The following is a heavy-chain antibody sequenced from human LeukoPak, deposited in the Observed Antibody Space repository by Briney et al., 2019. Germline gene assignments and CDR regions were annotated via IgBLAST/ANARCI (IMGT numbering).Heavy chain of an antibody. CDR3: VREEGQGTARMFDC. D-gene: IGHD1-7*01. CDR2: TYYRSKWYS. V-gene: IGHV6-1*01. Sequence: SQTLSLTCVISGDSVSSNSAAWNWIRQSPSRGLEWLGRTYYRSKWYSAYAVSVKSRITINSDTSKNQFSLQLNSVTPEDAAVYYCVREEGQGTARMFDCWGQGIPVTVSS. CDR1: GDSVSSNSAA. J-gene: IGHJ4*02.